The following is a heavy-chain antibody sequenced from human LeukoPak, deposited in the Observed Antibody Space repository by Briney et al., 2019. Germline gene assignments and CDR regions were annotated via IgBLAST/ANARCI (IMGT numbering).Heavy chain of an antibody. J-gene: IGHJ5*02. V-gene: IGHV4-30-4*01. CDR3: ARSMVRGVLNWFDP. D-gene: IGHD3-10*01. Sequence: PSETLSLTCPVSGGSISSGDYYWSWIRQPPGKGLEWIGYIYYSGSTYYNPSLKSRVTISVDTSKNQFSLKLSSVTAADTAVYYCARSMVRGVLNWFDPWGQGTLVTVSS. CDR1: GGSISSGDYY. CDR2: IYYSGST.